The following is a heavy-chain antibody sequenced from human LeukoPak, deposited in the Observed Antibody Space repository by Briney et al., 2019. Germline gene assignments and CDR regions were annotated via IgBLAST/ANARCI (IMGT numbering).Heavy chain of an antibody. CDR2: INAGNGNT. CDR1: EYTFTSYA. V-gene: IGHV1-3*01. Sequence: GASVKVSCKASEYTFTSYAMHWVRQAPGQRLEWMGWINAGNGNTKYSQKFQGRVTITRDTSASTAYMELSSLRSEDTAVYYCARAPHVDTAMVRPPRRWLGMDVWGQGTTVTVSS. J-gene: IGHJ6*02. CDR3: ARAPHVDTAMVRPPRRWLGMDV. D-gene: IGHD5-18*01.